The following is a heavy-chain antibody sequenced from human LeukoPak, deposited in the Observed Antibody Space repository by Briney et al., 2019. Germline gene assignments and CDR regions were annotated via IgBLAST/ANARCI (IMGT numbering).Heavy chain of an antibody. V-gene: IGHV3-23*01. CDR1: GITFSSYG. D-gene: IGHD3-10*01. J-gene: IGHJ5*02. CDR3: AKAPYGSGSYYVNL. CDR2: IRGAGDIT. Sequence: GALRLSCVASGITFSSYGMSWVRQAPGKGLEWVSAIRGAGDITDYADSVKGRFTISRDNSKNMLYLQMSSLRAEDTAIYCCAKAPYGSGSYYVNLWGQGTLVTVSS.